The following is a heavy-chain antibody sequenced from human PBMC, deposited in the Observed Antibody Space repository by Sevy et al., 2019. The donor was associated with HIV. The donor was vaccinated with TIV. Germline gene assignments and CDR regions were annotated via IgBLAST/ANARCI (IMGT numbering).Heavy chain of an antibody. CDR3: AREIITMILVVHRHNWFDP. V-gene: IGHV1-69*13. D-gene: IGHD3-22*01. Sequence: ASVKVSCKASGGTFSSYAISWVRQAPGQGLEWMGGIIPIFGTANYAQKFQVRVTITADESTSTAYMELSSLRSEDTAVYYCAREIITMILVVHRHNWFDPWGQGTLVTVSS. CDR2: IIPIFGTA. J-gene: IGHJ5*02. CDR1: GGTFSSYA.